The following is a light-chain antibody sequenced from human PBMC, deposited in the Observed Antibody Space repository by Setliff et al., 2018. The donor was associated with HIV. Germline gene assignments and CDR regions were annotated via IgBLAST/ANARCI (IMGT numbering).Light chain of an antibody. J-gene: IGLJ1*01. Sequence: QSALTQPASVSGSPGQSITISCTGTSSDVGGYNSVSWYQQHPGKAPKRMIYEVSNRPSGVSNRFSGSKSGNTASLTISGLQAEDEADYYCSSYTSSNTLVFGTGTKV. CDR2: EVS. CDR1: SSDVGGYNS. V-gene: IGLV2-14*01. CDR3: SSYTSSNTLV.